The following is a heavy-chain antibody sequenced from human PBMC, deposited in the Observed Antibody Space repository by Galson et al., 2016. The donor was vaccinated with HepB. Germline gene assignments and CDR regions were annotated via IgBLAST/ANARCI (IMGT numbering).Heavy chain of an antibody. Sequence: SETLSLTCTVSGGSISSYYCSWIRRPPGKGLEWIGYLYYSGSTNYNPSLHSPITISVDTAENLSSLSLTSVTAADTALYYCARTFSSPAGWLQWDNWGQGTLVTVSS. V-gene: IGHV4-59*01. D-gene: IGHD5-24*01. J-gene: IGHJ4*02. CDR2: LYYSGST. CDR3: ARTFSSPAGWLQWDN. CDR1: GGSISSYY.